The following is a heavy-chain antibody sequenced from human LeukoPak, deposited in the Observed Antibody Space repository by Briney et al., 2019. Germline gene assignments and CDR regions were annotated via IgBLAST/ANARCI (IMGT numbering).Heavy chain of an antibody. CDR3: ATPAGYCSSTSCFSFDY. CDR1: GGTLSSYA. V-gene: IGHV1-69*01. CDR2: IIPIFGTA. J-gene: IGHJ4*02. Sequence: ASVKVSCKASGGTLSSYAISWVRQAPGQGLEWMGGIIPIFGTANYAQKFQGRVTITADESTSTAYMELSSLRSEDTAVYYCATPAGYCSSTSCFSFDYWGQGTLVTVSS. D-gene: IGHD2-2*01.